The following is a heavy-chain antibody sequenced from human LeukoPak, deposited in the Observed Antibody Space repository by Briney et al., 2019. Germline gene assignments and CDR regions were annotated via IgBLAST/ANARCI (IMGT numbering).Heavy chain of an antibody. D-gene: IGHD1-26*01. J-gene: IGHJ5*02. CDR3: ARDDRVSGTFLRWFDP. Sequence: SEALSLTCTVSGGSITDYYWSWIRQPAGKGLEWIGHIYKSGSTDYNPSLKSRVTMSMDTSKSQFSLNLRSVTAADTAVYYCARDDRVSGTFLRWFDPWGQGTLVTVSS. CDR2: IYKSGST. CDR1: GGSITDYY. V-gene: IGHV4-4*07.